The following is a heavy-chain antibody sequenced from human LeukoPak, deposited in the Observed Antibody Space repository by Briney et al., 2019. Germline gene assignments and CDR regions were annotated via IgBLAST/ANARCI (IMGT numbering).Heavy chain of an antibody. V-gene: IGHV4-39*01. CDR2: IYYSGST. Sequence: PSETLSLTCTVSGGSISSSSYYWGWIRQPPGKGLEWIGSIYYSGSTYYNPSLKSRVTISVDTSKNQFSLKLSSVTAADTAVYYCARLSFTIFGVVIITIFDYWGQGTLVTVSS. D-gene: IGHD3-3*01. CDR1: GGSISSSSYY. CDR3: ARLSFTIFGVVIITIFDY. J-gene: IGHJ4*02.